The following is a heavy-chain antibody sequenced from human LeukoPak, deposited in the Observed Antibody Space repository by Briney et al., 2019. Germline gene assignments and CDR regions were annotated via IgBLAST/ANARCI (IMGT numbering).Heavy chain of an antibody. D-gene: IGHD2-2*01. J-gene: IGHJ4*02. V-gene: IGHV4-38-2*02. CDR2: IFSSGNS. CDR3: AGFCASSTCYNGGTNFAF. CDR1: GYSISSGYY. Sequence: SETLSLTCTVSGYSISSGYYWSWIRQPAGKRLEYLGRIFSSGNSNYNPSLKSRVTMSMDTSKSQFSLNLSSVTAADSAVYYCAGFCASSTCYNGGTNFAFWGQGALVAVSS.